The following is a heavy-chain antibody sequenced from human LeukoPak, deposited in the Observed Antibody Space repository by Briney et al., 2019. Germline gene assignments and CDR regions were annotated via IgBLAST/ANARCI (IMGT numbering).Heavy chain of an antibody. Sequence: GSLRLSCAASGFTVSSNYMTWVRRAPGKGLECVSVIYSGGSTYYTDSVKGRFTISRDNSKNTLYLQMNSLRAEDTAVYYCARDSGYDSSGYFNYWGQGTLVTVSS. D-gene: IGHD3-22*01. CDR2: IYSGGST. CDR3: ARDSGYDSSGYFNY. V-gene: IGHV3-53*01. CDR1: GFTVSSNY. J-gene: IGHJ4*02.